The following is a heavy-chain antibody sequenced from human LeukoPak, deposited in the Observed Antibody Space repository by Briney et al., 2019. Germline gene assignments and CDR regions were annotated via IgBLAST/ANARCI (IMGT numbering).Heavy chain of an antibody. J-gene: IGHJ4*02. Sequence: GGSLRLSCAASGFTFNNYAMSWVRQAPGKGLEWVSDISASGGSTDYADSVKGRFTISRDNSKNTLHLQMNSLRAEDTAIYYCAKALSHFWRAQNEWGQGTLVTVSS. CDR3: AKALSHFWRAQNE. CDR2: ISASGGST. D-gene: IGHD3-3*02. V-gene: IGHV3-23*01. CDR1: GFTFNNYA.